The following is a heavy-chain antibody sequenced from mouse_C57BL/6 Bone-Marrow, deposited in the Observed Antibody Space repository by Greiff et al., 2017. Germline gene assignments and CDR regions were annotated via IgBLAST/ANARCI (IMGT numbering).Heavy chain of an antibody. J-gene: IGHJ1*03. CDR2: FTMYSDAT. CDR3: ARGDWYFDV. Sequence: LKESGAELVRPGSSVKLSCKDSYFAFMACAMHWVKQRPGHGLEWIGSFTMYSDATEYSENFKGKATLTANTTSSTAYMELSSLTSEDSAVYYCARGDWYFDVWGTGTTVTVSA. V-gene: IGHV1-49*01. CDR1: YFAFMACA.